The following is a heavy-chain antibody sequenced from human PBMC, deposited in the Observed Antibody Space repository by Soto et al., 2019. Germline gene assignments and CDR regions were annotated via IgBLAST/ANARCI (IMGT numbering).Heavy chain of an antibody. V-gene: IGHV5-51*01. CDR1: GYSFTNYW. CDR3: ARHGFYGDYSSNYFDP. CDR2: IYPSDSDT. J-gene: IGHJ5*02. Sequence: GESLKISCQGSGYSFTNYWIAWVRQMPVKGLEYMGIIYPSDSDTRYSPSFQGQVTISADKSISTAYLQWSSLKASDTAIYYCARHGFYGDYSSNYFDPWGQGTLVTVSS. D-gene: IGHD4-17*01.